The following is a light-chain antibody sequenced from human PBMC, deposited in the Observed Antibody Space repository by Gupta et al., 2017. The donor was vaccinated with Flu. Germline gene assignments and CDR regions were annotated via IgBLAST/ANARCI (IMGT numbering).Light chain of an antibody. CDR2: DDS. J-gene: IGLJ3*02. CDR1: NIGSKN. CDR3: EAWDSSSDHRV. V-gene: IGLV3-21*02. Sequence: SYVLPHPPSVSVAPGQTPRISCGGNNIGSKNVHWYQQMPGPAPVLVVYDDSDRPSGIPERFSGSKSGNSATLTISRVESGDEADYYCEAWDSSSDHRVFGGGTKLTVL.